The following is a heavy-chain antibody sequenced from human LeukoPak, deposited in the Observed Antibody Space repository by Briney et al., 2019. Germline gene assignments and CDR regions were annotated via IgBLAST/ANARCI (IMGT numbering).Heavy chain of an antibody. Sequence: GGSLRLSCTASGFTFGDYAMSWFRQAPGKGLEWVGFIRSKAYGGTTEYAASVKGRFTISRDDSKSIAYLQMNSLKTEDTAVYYCTRDRVVAATLFDYWGQGTLVTVSS. D-gene: IGHD2-15*01. V-gene: IGHV3-49*03. J-gene: IGHJ4*02. CDR3: TRDRVVAATLFDY. CDR1: GFTFGDYA. CDR2: IRSKAYGGTT.